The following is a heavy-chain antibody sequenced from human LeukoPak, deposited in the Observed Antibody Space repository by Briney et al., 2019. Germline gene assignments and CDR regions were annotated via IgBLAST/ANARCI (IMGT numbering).Heavy chain of an antibody. CDR2: MNPNSGNT. D-gene: IGHD3-16*01. CDR1: GYTFTSYD. V-gene: IGHV1-8*03. CDR3: ARMIPHYYYYYMDV. J-gene: IGHJ6*03. Sequence: ASVKVSCKASGYTFTSYDINWVRQATGQGLEWMGWMNPNSGNTGYAQKFQGRVTITRNTSISTAYMELSSLRSEDTAVYYCARMIPHYYYYYMDVWGKGTTVTVSS.